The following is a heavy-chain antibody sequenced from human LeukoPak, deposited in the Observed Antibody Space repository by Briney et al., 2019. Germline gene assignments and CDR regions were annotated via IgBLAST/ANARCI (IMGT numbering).Heavy chain of an antibody. Sequence: ASVTVSCKASGYTFTNYYMHWVRQAPGQGLEWMGWISPYNDNTHSAQKFQGRVTMTTDTSTSTAYMEVRSLRSDDTAVYYCARDNSGWTYYYYMDVWGKGTTVTISS. D-gene: IGHD6-19*01. CDR3: ARDNSGWTYYYYMDV. V-gene: IGHV1-18*04. CDR1: GYTFTNYY. CDR2: ISPYNDNT. J-gene: IGHJ6*03.